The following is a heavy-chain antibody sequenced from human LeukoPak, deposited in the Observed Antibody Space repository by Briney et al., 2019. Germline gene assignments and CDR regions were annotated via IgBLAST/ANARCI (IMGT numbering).Heavy chain of an antibody. J-gene: IGHJ4*01. CDR2: IKQDGNEK. Sequence: GGSLRLSCAASGFSFSRYWMSWVRQAPGKGLEWVANIKQDGNEKYYVDSVKGRFTISRDNAKNSLYLQMNSLRAEDTAVYYCARDTLGEGDDSGYAIYYFDYWGHGTLVTVSS. CDR1: GFSFSRYW. CDR3: ARDTLGEGDDSGYAIYYFDY. V-gene: IGHV3-7*01. D-gene: IGHD5-12*01.